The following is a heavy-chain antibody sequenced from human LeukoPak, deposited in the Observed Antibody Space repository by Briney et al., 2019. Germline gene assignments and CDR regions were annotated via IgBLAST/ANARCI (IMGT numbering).Heavy chain of an antibody. V-gene: IGHV3-21*01. D-gene: IGHD3-10*01. CDR3: ARGGITMVRGVIRSWFDP. J-gene: IGHJ5*02. CDR2: ISSTSTNI. CDR1: GFTFSNYT. Sequence: PGGSLRLSCEASGFTFSNYTMNWVRQAPGQGLEWVSSISSTSTNIYYTRSVKGRFTISRDNAKNSLYLQMNSLRAEDTAVYYCARGGITMVRGVIRSWFDPWGQGTLVTVSS.